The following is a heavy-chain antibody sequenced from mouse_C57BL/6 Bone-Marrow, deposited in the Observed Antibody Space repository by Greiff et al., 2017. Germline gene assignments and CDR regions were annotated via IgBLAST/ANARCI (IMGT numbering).Heavy chain of an antibody. CDR3: ATQDWDYAWFAY. CDR1: GFSLTSYG. Sequence: VHLVESGPGLVQPSQSLSITCTVSGFSLTSYGVHWVRQSPGKGLEWLGVIWSGGSTDYNAAFISRLSISKDNSKSQVFFKMNRLQADDTAIYYCATQDWDYAWFAYWGQGTLVTVSA. J-gene: IGHJ3*01. D-gene: IGHD4-1*01. CDR2: IWSGGST. V-gene: IGHV2-2*01.